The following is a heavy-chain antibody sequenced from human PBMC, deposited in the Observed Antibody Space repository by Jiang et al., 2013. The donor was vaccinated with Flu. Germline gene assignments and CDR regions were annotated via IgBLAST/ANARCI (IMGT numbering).Heavy chain of an antibody. D-gene: IGHD2-15*01. J-gene: IGHJ4*02. CDR2: INYNGRT. V-gene: IGHV4-31*03. Sequence: KPSQTLSLTYTVSVAPSAMVITTGAGSAQHPGKGLEWIGSINYNGRTYYNPSLKSRVTISVDTSKNQFSLKLTSVSAADTAVYSCVRGAYLVVVVAADPYFDFWGQGTLVTVSS. CDR1: VAPSAMVITT. CDR3: VRGAYLVVVVAADPYFDF.